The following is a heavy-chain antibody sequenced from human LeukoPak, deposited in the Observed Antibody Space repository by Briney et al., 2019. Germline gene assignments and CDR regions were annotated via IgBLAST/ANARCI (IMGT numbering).Heavy chain of an antibody. V-gene: IGHV1-2*02. CDR3: ARGSQVVTMVRGVIMPFDY. D-gene: IGHD3-10*01. J-gene: IGHJ4*02. CDR2: INPNSGDT. CDR1: GYTFTDNY. Sequence: GASVKVSCKASGYTFTDNYMYWVRQAPGQGLEWMAWINPNSGDTHYAQNFQGRVTMTRDTSISTAYMELSRLRSYDRAVYYCARGSQVVTMVRGVIMPFDYWGQGTLVTVSS.